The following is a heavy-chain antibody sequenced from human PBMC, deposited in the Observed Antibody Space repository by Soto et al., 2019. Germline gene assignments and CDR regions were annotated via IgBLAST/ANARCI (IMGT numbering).Heavy chain of an antibody. CDR1: GISISSFY. D-gene: IGHD1-26*01. J-gene: IGHJ4*02. V-gene: IGHV4-59*01. CDR3: ARARRVVGATKHFPF. CDR2: IYYSGST. Sequence: SETLYLTSTFAGISISSFYWSWIRQPPGKGLECIGYIYYSGSTTYNPSLKSRVTISVDTSKNQFSLKLSSVTAADTAVYYCARARRVVGATKHFPFWAQGTLVTVS.